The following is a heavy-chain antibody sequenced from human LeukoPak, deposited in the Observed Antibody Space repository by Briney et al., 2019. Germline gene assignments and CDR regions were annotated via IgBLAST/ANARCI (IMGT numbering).Heavy chain of an antibody. Sequence: GASVKVSCKASGYTFTSYDINWVRQATGQGLEWMGWMNPNSGNTGYAQKFQGRVTMTRNTSISTAYMELSSLRSEDTAVYYCARGPGGRGGYYPLEDYYYYYYMDVWGKGTTVTVSS. D-gene: IGHD3-22*01. J-gene: IGHJ6*03. CDR1: GYTFTSYD. V-gene: IGHV1-8*01. CDR2: MNPNSGNT. CDR3: ARGPGGRGGYYPLEDYYYYYYMDV.